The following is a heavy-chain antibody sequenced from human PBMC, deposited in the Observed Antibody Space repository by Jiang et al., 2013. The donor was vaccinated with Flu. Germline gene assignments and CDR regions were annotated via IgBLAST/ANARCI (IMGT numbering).Heavy chain of an antibody. CDR3: ARVLRYCSSTSCYTIAFDI. V-gene: IGHV6-1*01. CDR1: GDSVSSNSAA. CDR2: TYYRSKWYN. Sequence: TLSLTCAISGDSVSSNSAAWNWIRQSPSRGLEWLGRTYYRSKWYNDYAVSVKSRITINPDTSKNQFSLQLNSVTPEDTAVYYCARVLRYCSSTSCYTIAFDIWGQGTMVTVSS. J-gene: IGHJ3*02. D-gene: IGHD2-2*02.